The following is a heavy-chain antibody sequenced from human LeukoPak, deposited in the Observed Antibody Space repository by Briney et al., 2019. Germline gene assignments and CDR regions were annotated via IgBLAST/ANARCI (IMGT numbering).Heavy chain of an antibody. CDR3: ARDPRIAVTGTTPYDYFFHMDV. D-gene: IGHD6-19*01. Sequence: GGSLRLSCAASGFTFSRYAMSWVRQAPGKGLEWVSTISGSAGSTYYADSVKGRFTISRDSSKNTVFLQVSTLRAQDTAVYYCARDPRIAVTGTTPYDYFFHMDVWGKGTTVTVSS. CDR1: GFTFSRYA. V-gene: IGHV3-23*01. J-gene: IGHJ6*03. CDR2: ISGSAGST.